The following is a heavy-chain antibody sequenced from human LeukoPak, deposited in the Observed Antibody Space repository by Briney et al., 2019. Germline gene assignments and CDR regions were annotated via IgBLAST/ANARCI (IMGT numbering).Heavy chain of an antibody. CDR2: IYHSGST. CDR1: GYSISSGYY. J-gene: IGHJ4*02. CDR3: ASGSGSGWVGVFDY. V-gene: IGHV4-38-2*02. Sequence: PSETLSLTCTVSGYSISSGYYWGWIRQPPGKGLEWIGSIYHSGSTYYNPSLKSRVTISVDTSKNQFSLKLSSVTAADTAVYYCASGSGSGWVGVFDYWGQGTLVTVSS. D-gene: IGHD6-19*01.